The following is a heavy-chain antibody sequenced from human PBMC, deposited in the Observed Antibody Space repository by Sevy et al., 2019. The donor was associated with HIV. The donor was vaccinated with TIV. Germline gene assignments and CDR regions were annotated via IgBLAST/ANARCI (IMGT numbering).Heavy chain of an antibody. D-gene: IGHD1-1*01. V-gene: IGHV3-23*01. J-gene: IGHJ6*03. CDR3: AKDGYKPSVGDENYYYYYMYV. Sequence: GGSLRLSCAASGFTFSSYAMSWVRQAPGKGLEWVSAISGSGGSTYYADSVKGRFTISRDNSKITLYLQMNSLRAEDMAVYYCAKDGYKPSVGDENYYYYYMYVWGKGTTVTVSS. CDR2: ISGSGGST. CDR1: GFTFSSYA.